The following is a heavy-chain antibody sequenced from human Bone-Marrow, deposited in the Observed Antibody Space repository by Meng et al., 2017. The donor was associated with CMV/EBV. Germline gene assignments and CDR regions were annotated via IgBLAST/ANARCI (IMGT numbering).Heavy chain of an antibody. Sequence: GGSLRLSCAASGFMFTNYGMHWVRQAPGKGLEWVAFIQFDDSYKYYAESVKGRFTISRDNSKNTLSLQMNSLSAEDTAVYYCARDGGRDGYNLALDIWAQETMVTVS. V-gene: IGHV3-30*02. J-gene: IGHJ3*02. D-gene: IGHD5-24*01. CDR1: GFMFTNYG. CDR2: IQFDDSYK. CDR3: ARDGGRDGYNLALDI.